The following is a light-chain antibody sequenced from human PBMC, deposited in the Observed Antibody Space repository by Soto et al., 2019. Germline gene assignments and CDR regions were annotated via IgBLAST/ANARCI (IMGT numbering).Light chain of an antibody. CDR1: QSVSNNY. V-gene: IGKV3-20*01. CDR3: QQYGSSPPYT. CDR2: GSS. Sequence: EVVLTQSPGTLSLSPGERATLSCRASQSVSNNYLAWYQQKPGQAPWLLIFGSSDRATGIPDRFSGSGSGTDFTLTISRLEPEDFAVYYCQQYGSSPPYTFGQGIKLEFK. J-gene: IGKJ2*01.